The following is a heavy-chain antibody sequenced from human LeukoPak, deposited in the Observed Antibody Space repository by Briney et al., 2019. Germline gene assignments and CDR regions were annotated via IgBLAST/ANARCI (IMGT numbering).Heavy chain of an antibody. Sequence: ASVKVSCKASGYTFPNYGITWVRQAPGQGLEWMGWISPYNGNTNYAQKFQGRVTMTTDTSTSTAYMEVRSLSSDDTALYFCARVPAVVVAALYYFDYWGQGTLVTVSS. CDR2: ISPYNGNT. V-gene: IGHV1-18*01. D-gene: IGHD2-15*01. CDR3: ARVPAVVVAALYYFDY. J-gene: IGHJ4*02. CDR1: GYTFPNYG.